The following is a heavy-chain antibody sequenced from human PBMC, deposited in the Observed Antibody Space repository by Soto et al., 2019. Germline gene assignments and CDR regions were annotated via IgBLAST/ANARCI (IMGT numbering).Heavy chain of an antibody. J-gene: IGHJ4*02. CDR3: ARDQPGYSYGYGLGY. V-gene: IGHV3-21*01. D-gene: IGHD5-18*01. Sequence: EVQLVESGGGLVKPGGSLRLSRAASGFTFSSYSMNWVRQAPGKGLEWVSSISSSSIYIYYADSVKGRFTISRDNAKNSLYLQMNSLRAEDTAVYYCARDQPGYSYGYGLGYWGQGTLVTVSS. CDR2: ISSSSIYI. CDR1: GFTFSSYS.